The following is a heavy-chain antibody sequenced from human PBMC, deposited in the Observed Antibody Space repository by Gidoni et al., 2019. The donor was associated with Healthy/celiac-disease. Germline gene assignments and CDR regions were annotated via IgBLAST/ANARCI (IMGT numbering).Heavy chain of an antibody. CDR3: ARGGRAYSNLFDY. D-gene: IGHD6-13*01. Sequence: QLQLQESGPGLVKPSETLSLTCTVSGGSISSSSYYWGWIRQPPGKGLEWIGSIYYSGSTYYNPSLKSRVTILVDTSKNQFSLKLSSVTAADTAVYYCARGGRAYSNLFDYWGQGTLVTVSS. CDR1: GGSISSSSYY. V-gene: IGHV4-39*07. CDR2: IYYSGST. J-gene: IGHJ4*02.